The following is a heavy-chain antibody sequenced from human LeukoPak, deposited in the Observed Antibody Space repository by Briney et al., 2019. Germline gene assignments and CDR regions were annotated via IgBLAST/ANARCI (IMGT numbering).Heavy chain of an antibody. J-gene: IGHJ5*01. D-gene: IGHD4-17*01. CDR3: ARLPTGFPNWFDS. CDR1: GGPIRGGSYS. Sequence: PSETLSLACTVSGGPIRGGSYSWGWIRQPPGKGLEWIGTFHSSGSTYYNPSLSSRLTVSVDTSKNHFFLNLSLVSAADTALYYCARLPTGFPNWFDSWGQGTLVTVSS. V-gene: IGHV4-39*02. CDR2: FHSSGST.